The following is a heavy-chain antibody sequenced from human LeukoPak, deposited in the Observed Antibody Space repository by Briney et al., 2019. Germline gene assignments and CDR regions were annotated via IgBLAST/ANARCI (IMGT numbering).Heavy chain of an antibody. CDR2: SISKTEGGTT. CDR1: GFTFSNAR. V-gene: IGHV3-15*01. Sequence: GGSLRLSCAASGFTFSNARMIWVRQAPGKGLEWVGRSISKTEGGTTDYAAPVKGRFTISRDDSKNTLYLQMNSLKTEDTAVYYCTTAPNYGDSNWFDPWGQGTLVTVSS. D-gene: IGHD4-17*01. CDR3: TTAPNYGDSNWFDP. J-gene: IGHJ5*02.